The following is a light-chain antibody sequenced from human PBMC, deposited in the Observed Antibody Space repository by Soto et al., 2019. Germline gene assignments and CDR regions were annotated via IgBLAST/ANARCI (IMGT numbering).Light chain of an antibody. CDR1: QSIGSNS. CDR3: QQYGNSPIT. V-gene: IGKV3-20*01. J-gene: IGKJ5*01. CDR2: GAS. Sequence: PGTLSLSPGETATLSCRASQSIGSNSLAWYQHKPGQPPRLLIYGASNRATDIADRFSGSGSGTDFTLTITRLESEDFAVYDCQQYGNSPITFGQGTRLEIK.